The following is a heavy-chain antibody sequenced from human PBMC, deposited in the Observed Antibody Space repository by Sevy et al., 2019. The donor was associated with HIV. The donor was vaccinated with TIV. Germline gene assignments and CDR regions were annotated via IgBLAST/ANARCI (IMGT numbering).Heavy chain of an antibody. J-gene: IGHJ4*02. Sequence: GGPRRLSFPASGSAFLGFGMVWFRQPPGKGLEWVATLSFGCGKINYADSVKGRFTISRDNSKNSFYLQMDNLRVEDTALYYCAREGCSRPHDYWGQGTRVTVSS. D-gene: IGHD2-8*01. CDR1: GSAFLGFG. CDR2: LSFGCGKI. V-gene: IGHV3-23*01. CDR3: AREGCSRPHDY.